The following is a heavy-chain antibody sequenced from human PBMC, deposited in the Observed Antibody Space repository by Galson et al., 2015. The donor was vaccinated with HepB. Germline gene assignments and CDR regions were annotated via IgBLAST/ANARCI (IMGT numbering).Heavy chain of an antibody. Sequence: SVKVSCKASGGTFSSYAISWVRQAPGQGLEWMGGIIPIFGTANYAQKFQGRVTITADESTSTAYMELSSLRSEDTAVYYCARGTSIAARPYYYYYYGMDVWGQGTTVTVSS. V-gene: IGHV1-69*13. J-gene: IGHJ6*02. D-gene: IGHD6-6*01. CDR3: ARGTSIAARPYYYYYYGMDV. CDR1: GGTFSSYA. CDR2: IIPIFGTA.